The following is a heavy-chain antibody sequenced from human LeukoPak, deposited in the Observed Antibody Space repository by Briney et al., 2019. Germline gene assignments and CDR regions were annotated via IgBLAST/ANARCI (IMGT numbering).Heavy chain of an antibody. Sequence: ASVKVPCKASGYNFIGYHMHWVRQAPGQGLEWMGWINPNNGATNYAQKFQGRVTMTRDPSITTVYMELSRLTSDDTAVYYCARSYYDFWNFNYADWFAPWGQGTLVTVSS. J-gene: IGHJ5*02. V-gene: IGHV1-2*02. CDR2: INPNNGAT. CDR3: ARSYYDFWNFNYADWFAP. CDR1: GYNFIGYH. D-gene: IGHD3/OR15-3a*01.